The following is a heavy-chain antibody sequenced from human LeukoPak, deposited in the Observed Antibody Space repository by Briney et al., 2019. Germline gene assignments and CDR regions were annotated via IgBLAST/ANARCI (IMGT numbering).Heavy chain of an antibody. Sequence: GGSLRLSCAASGFTFSSYVMSWVRQAPGKGLEWVSTISGGGDETYYADSVKGRFTFSRDNSKNTLYLHMNSLRAEDTAVYYCAKEGGPWPAFDSWGQGTRVTVSS. CDR1: GFTFSSYV. CDR2: ISGGGDET. J-gene: IGHJ4*02. V-gene: IGHV3-23*01. CDR3: AKEGGPWPAFDS.